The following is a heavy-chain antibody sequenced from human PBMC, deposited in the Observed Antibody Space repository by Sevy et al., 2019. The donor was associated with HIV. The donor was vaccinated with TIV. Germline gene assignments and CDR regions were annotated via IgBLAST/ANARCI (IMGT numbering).Heavy chain of an antibody. Sequence: GGSLRLSCATSGFTFYNYAMSWFRQAPGKGLEWIGFIRTTVNGGTAEYAASVEGRFTISRYDSRSIAYLQMNNLKTEDTAVYYCTRDERDLDAFDIWGQRTMVTVSS. CDR3: TRDERDLDAFDI. V-gene: IGHV3-49*03. J-gene: IGHJ3*02. CDR1: GFTFYNYA. CDR2: IRTTVNGGTA.